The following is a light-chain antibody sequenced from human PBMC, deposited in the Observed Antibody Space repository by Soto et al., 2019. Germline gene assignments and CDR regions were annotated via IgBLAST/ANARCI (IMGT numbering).Light chain of an antibody. Sequence: EVVLTQSPGTLSLSPGERATLSCRASQNIRGNELAWYQQKPGQAPRLLIYRGSTRATDIPDRFSGRGSGKDFTLTIPRLEPEDFAVYYCQDYGTSAPWTFGQGTKVEIK. CDR2: RGS. V-gene: IGKV3-20*01. J-gene: IGKJ1*01. CDR1: QNIRGNE. CDR3: QDYGTSAPWT.